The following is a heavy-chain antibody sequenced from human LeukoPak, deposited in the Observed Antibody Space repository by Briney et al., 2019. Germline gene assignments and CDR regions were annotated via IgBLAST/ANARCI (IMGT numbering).Heavy chain of an antibody. CDR2: FDPEDGET. Sequence: ASVKVSCKVSGYTLTELSMHWVRQAPGKGLEWMGGFDPEDGETIYAQKFQGRVTMTEDTSTDTAYMELSSLRSEDTAVYYCARGLAVGAISSYFDYWGQGTLVTVSS. J-gene: IGHJ4*02. V-gene: IGHV1-24*01. D-gene: IGHD1-26*01. CDR1: GYTLTELS. CDR3: ARGLAVGAISSYFDY.